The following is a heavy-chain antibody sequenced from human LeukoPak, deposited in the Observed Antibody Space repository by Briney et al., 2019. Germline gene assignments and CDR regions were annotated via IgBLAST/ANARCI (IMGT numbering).Heavy chain of an antibody. CDR1: GSTFSSYT. CDR2: ISSDGSNK. J-gene: IGHJ4*02. V-gene: IGHV3-30-3*01. Sequence: GGSLRLSCAASGSTFSSYTMHWVRQAPGKGLEWVAVISSDGSNKYYADSVKGRFTISRDNSKNTLYLQMNSLRAEDTAVYYCARDPRQGITIFGGYFDYWGQGSLVTVSS. CDR3: ARDPRQGITIFGGYFDY. D-gene: IGHD3-3*01.